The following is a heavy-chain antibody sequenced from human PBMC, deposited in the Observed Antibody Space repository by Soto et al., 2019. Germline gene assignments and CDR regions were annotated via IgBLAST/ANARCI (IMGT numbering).Heavy chain of an antibody. CDR1: GGSISSGGYS. D-gene: IGHD7-27*01. CDR3: ARVTGRRDFDY. J-gene: IGHJ4*02. CDR2: IYHRGST. V-gene: IGHV4-30-2*01. Sequence: QLQLQESGSGLVKPSQTLSLTCAVSGGSISSGGYSWSWIRQPPGNGLEWIGYIYHRGSTYYNPSLKRRVTISVDRSKNQFSLKLSSVTAADTALYYCARVTGRRDFDYWGQGTLVTVSS.